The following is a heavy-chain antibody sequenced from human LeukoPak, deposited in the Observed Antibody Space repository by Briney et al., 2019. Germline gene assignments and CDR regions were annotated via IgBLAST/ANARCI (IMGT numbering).Heavy chain of an antibody. V-gene: IGHV3-21*01. CDR1: GFTFSSYS. CDR3: ARGGIYYYDSSGPSEGY. Sequence: GGSLRLSCAASGFTFSSYSMNWVRQAPGMGLEWVSSISSSSSYIYYADSVKGRFTISRDNAKNSLYLQMNSLRAEDTAVYYCARGGIYYYDSSGPSEGYWGQGTLVTVSS. J-gene: IGHJ4*02. CDR2: ISSSSSYI. D-gene: IGHD3-22*01.